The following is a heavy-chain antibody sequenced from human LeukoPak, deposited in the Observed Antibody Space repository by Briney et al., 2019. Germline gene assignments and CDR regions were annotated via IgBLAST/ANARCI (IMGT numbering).Heavy chain of an antibody. CDR2: ISSSSGTI. D-gene: IGHD1-20*01. J-gene: IGHJ3*02. CDR3: AIITGTTADAFDI. Sequence: GGSPRLSCAASGFTFSSYSMNWVRQAPGKGLEWVSYISSSSGTIYYADSVKGRFTISRDNAKNSLYLQMNSLRAEDTAVYYCAIITGTTADAFDIWGQGTMVTVSS. CDR1: GFTFSSYS. V-gene: IGHV3-48*01.